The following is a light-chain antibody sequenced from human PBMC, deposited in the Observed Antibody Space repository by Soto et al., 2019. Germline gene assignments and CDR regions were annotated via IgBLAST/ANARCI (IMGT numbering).Light chain of an antibody. J-gene: IGKJ1*01. CDR2: AAS. V-gene: IGKV1-6*01. CDR3: LQDYNYPWT. CDR1: QGIRND. Sequence: AIPMTQSPSSLSVFVGDRVTITCRASQGIRNDLGWYQQKPGKAPKLLIYAASSLQSGVPSRFSGSGSGTDFTLTISSLQSEDFATYYCLQDYNYPWTFGQGTKVEIK.